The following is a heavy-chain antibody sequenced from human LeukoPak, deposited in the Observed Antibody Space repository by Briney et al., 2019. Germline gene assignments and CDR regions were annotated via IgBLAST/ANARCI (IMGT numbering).Heavy chain of an antibody. CDR2: ISYDGSYK. CDR1: GFTFSIYG. J-gene: IGHJ4*02. CDR3: AKDGPAYCGGDCYPTFDFDY. V-gene: IGHV3-30*18. D-gene: IGHD2-21*02. Sequence: PGRSLRLSCAASGFTFSIYGMHWVRQAPGKGLEWVAVISYDGSYKYYEDSVKGRFTISRDNSKNTLYLQMDSLRAEDTAVYYCAKDGPAYCGGDCYPTFDFDYWGQGTLVTVSS.